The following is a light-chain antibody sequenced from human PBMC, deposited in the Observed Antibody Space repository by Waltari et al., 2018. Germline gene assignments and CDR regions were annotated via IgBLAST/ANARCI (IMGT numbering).Light chain of an antibody. CDR3: QQYYSTLPYT. J-gene: IGKJ2*01. Sequence: DIVMTQSPDSLAVSLGERATINCKSSQRVLYSSNNKNYLAWYQQKPGQPPKLLIYWASTRESGVPDRFSGSGSGTDFTLTNSSLQAEDVAVYYCQQYYSTLPYTFGQGTKLEIK. V-gene: IGKV4-1*01. CDR2: WAS. CDR1: QRVLYSSNNKNY.